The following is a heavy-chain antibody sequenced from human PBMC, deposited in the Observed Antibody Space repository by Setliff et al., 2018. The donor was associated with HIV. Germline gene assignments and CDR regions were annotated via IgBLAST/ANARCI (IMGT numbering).Heavy chain of an antibody. D-gene: IGHD3-10*01. CDR1: GFTFSSFA. CDR2: ISGDGGRT. J-gene: IGHJ5*02. V-gene: IGHV3-23*01. Sequence: GGSLRLSCAAPGFTFSSFAVSWVRQAPGKGPEWVSSISGDGGRTYVAGPVKGRLSTSRDNSKNTMYLQMNSLRVEDTAVYYCAKFPVFKWFGERQGWFDLWGQGTLVT. CDR3: AKFPVFKWFGERQGWFDL.